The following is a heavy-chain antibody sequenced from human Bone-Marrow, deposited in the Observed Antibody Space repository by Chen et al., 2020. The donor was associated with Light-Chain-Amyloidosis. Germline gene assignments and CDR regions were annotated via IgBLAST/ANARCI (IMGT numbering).Heavy chain of an antibody. CDR2: IYSSGST. J-gene: IGHJ6*01. CDR1: GGSIINSNSY. CDR3: ARRRGGENYYYGMDV. Sequence: QLQLQESGPGLVKPSETLSLTCPVSGGSIINSNSYWGWIRQPPGKGLEWIGAIYSSGSTDYNPSLKSRLTISVDTSKNHFSLKLNSVTVADTAVYYCARRRGGENYYYGMDVWGQGTTVSVSS. D-gene: IGHD3-10*01. V-gene: IGHV4-39*02.